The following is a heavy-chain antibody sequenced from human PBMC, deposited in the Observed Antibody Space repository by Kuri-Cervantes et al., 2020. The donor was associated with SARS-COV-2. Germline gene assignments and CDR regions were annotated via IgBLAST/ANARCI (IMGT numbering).Heavy chain of an antibody. CDR2: ISSSSSYI. CDR1: GFTFSSYS. J-gene: IGHJ4*02. CDR3: ARAKQQLVPTSLFSY. D-gene: IGHD6-13*01. V-gene: IGHV3-21*01. Sequence: GESLKISCAASGFTFSSYSMNWVRQAPGKGLEWVSSISSSSSYIYYADSVKGRFTISRDNAKNSLYLQMNSLRAEDTAVYYCARAKQQLVPTSLFSYWGQGTLVTVSS.